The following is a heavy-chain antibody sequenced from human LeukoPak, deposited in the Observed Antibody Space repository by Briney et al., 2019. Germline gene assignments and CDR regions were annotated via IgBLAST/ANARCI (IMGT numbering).Heavy chain of an antibody. J-gene: IGHJ4*02. V-gene: IGHV1-24*01. Sequence: ASVKVSCKVSGYTLTELSMHWVRQAPGKGLEWMGGFDPEDGETIYVQKFQGRVTMTEDTSTDTAYMELSSLRSEDTAVYYCATVLHYTSCYRDWGQGTLVTVSS. CDR1: GYTLTELS. CDR3: ATVLHYTSCYRD. CDR2: FDPEDGET. D-gene: IGHD2-2*01.